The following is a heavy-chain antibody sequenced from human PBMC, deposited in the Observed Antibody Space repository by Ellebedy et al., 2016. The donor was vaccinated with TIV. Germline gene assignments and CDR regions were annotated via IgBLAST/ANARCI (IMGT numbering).Heavy chain of an antibody. Sequence: SLKISXAASGFTFDDYAMHWVRQAPGKGLEWVSGISWNSGSIGYADSVKGRFTISRDNAKNSLYLQMNSLRAEDTAVYYCAKILRLGGATNYYYYYGMDVWGQGTTVTVSS. D-gene: IGHD1-26*01. J-gene: IGHJ6*02. CDR3: AKILRLGGATNYYYYYGMDV. V-gene: IGHV3-9*01. CDR2: ISWNSGSI. CDR1: GFTFDDYA.